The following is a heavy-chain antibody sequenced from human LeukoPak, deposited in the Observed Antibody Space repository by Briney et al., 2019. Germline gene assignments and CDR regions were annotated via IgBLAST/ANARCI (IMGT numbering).Heavy chain of an antibody. CDR1: GYTFTGYY. CDR3: ARFGIVVVPATPTVTTPNYYYYMDV. J-gene: IGHJ6*03. Sequence: GASVKVSCKASGYTFTGYYMHWVRQAPGQGLEWMGWINPNSGGTNYAQKFQGRVTMTRDTSISTAYMELSRLRSDDTAVYYCARFGIVVVPATPTVTTPNYYYYMDVWGKGTTVTVSS. CDR2: INPNSGGT. V-gene: IGHV1-2*02. D-gene: IGHD2-2*01.